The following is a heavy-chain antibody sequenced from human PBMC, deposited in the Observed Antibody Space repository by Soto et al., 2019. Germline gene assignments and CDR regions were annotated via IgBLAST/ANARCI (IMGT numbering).Heavy chain of an antibody. J-gene: IGHJ4*02. CDR2: INHSGST. D-gene: IGHD6-19*01. CDR1: GGSFSGYY. Sequence: SETLSLTCAVYGGSFSGYYWSWIRQPPGKGLEWIGEINHSGSTNYNPSLKSRVTISVDTSKNQFSLKLSSVTAADTAVYYCARGKSGSGWSYWGQGTLVTVSS. V-gene: IGHV4-34*01. CDR3: ARGKSGSGWSY.